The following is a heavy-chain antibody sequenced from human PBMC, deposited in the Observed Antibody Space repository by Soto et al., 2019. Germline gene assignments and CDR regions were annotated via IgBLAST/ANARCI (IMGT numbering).Heavy chain of an antibody. CDR3: ARAAGDYGDYGFDI. V-gene: IGHV3-66*01. Sequence: PGGSLRLSCAASGFTVSSNYMSWVRQAPGKGLEWVSVIYSGGSTYYADSVKGRFTISRDNSKNTLYLQMNSLRAEDTAVYYCARAAGDYGDYGFDIWGQGTMVTVSS. CDR1: GFTVSSNY. J-gene: IGHJ3*02. D-gene: IGHD4-17*01. CDR2: IYSGGST.